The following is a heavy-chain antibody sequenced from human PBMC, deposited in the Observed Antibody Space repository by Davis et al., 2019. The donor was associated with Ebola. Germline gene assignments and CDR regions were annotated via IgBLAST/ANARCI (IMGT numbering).Heavy chain of an antibody. CDR2: ISAYNGNT. V-gene: IGHV1-18*01. D-gene: IGHD6-19*01. J-gene: IGHJ6*04. CDR3: ARDPPTYSSGWYGYYYDMDV. Sequence: ASVKVSCKASGYTFKNYAISWVRQAPGQGLEWMGWISAYNGNTNYAQILQGRVTMTTDTSTGTAYMELSRLRSDDTAVYYCARDPPTYSSGWYGYYYDMDVWGKGTTVTVSS. CDR1: GYTFKNYA.